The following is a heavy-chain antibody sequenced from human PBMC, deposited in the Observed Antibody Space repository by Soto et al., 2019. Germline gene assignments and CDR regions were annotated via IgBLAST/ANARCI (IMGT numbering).Heavy chain of an antibody. J-gene: IGHJ4*02. V-gene: IGHV3-73*01. CDR2: IRSKANSYAT. Sequence: PGGSLRLSCAASGFTFSGSAMHWVRQASGKGLEWVGRIRSKANSYATAYAASVKGRFTISRDDSKNTAYLQMNSLKTEDTAVYYCTRGRVRSPSFFDYWGQGTLVTVSS. CDR3: TRGRVRSPSFFDY. D-gene: IGHD2-15*01. CDR1: GFTFSGSA.